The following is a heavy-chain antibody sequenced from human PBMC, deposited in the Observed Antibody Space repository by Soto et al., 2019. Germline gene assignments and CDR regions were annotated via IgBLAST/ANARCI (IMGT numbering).Heavy chain of an antibody. D-gene: IGHD6-19*01. Sequence: SETLSLTCTVSGASINSYYWSWIRQPPGKGLEWIGFISYSGSTNHNPSLKSRVTISVDTSKNQFSLELRSVTAEDTAIYYCARDAVAGYNPPYGTDVWGQGTTVTVSS. CDR1: GASINSYY. V-gene: IGHV4-59*01. J-gene: IGHJ6*02. CDR2: ISYSGST. CDR3: ARDAVAGYNPPYGTDV.